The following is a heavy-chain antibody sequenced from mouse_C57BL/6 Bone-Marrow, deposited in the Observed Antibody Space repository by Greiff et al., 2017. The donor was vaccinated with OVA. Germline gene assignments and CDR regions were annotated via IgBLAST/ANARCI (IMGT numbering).Heavy chain of an antibody. CDR1: GYTFTDYE. CDR3: TRGNSNDYTMDY. Sequence: QVQLQQSGAELVRPGASVTLSCKASGYTFTDYEMHWVKQTPVHGLEWIGAIDPETGGTAYNQKFKGKAILTADKSSSTAYMELSSLTSEDSAVYYCTRGNSNDYTMDYWGQGTSVTVSS. D-gene: IGHD2-5*01. CDR2: IDPETGGT. V-gene: IGHV1-15*01. J-gene: IGHJ4*01.